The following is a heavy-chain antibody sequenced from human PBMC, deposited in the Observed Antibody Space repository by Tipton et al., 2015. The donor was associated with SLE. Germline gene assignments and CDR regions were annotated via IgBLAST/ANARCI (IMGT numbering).Heavy chain of an antibody. CDR2: ISSSGSTI. Sequence: SLRLSCAASGFTFSDYYMSWIRQAPGKGLEWVSYISSSGSTIYYADSVKGRFTISRDNSKNTLYLQMNSLRAEDTALYYCAKAGWRSDWYFDLWGRGTLVTVSS. V-gene: IGHV3-11*01. CDR1: GFTFSDYY. D-gene: IGHD6-19*01. J-gene: IGHJ2*01. CDR3: AKAGWRSDWYFDL.